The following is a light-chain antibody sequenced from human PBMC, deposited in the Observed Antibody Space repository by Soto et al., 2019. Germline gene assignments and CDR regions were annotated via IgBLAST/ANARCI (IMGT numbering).Light chain of an antibody. Sequence: DIFLTQSPGTLPLSQWEIATLYCRASQSVSSNHLAWYQQKPGQAPRLLIYGGSSRATGIPVRFSGSGSETDFTLTITRLEPEDFAMYYCQQYSSSRTFGQGTKVDI. CDR2: GGS. V-gene: IGKV3-20*01. CDR1: QSVSSNH. CDR3: QQYSSSRT. J-gene: IGKJ1*01.